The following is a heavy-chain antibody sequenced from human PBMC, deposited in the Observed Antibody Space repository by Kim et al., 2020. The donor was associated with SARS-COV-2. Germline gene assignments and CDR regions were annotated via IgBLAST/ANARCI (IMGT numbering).Heavy chain of an antibody. D-gene: IGHD1-26*01. CDR2: ISGSDGT. Sequence: GGSLRLSCAASGFTFSNYAMTWVRQAPGKGLEWVSTISGSDGTYYADSVKGRFTISRDSAKNTLFLQMNSLRAEDTAVYYCAKAKDGGSYSLYYGMDVWGQGSTVTVSS. CDR3: AKAKDGGSYSLYYGMDV. CDR1: GFTFSNYA. J-gene: IGHJ6*02. V-gene: IGHV3-23*01.